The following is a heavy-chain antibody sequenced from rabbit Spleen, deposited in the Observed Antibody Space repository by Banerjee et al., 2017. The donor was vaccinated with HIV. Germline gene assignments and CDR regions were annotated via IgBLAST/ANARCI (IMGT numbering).Heavy chain of an antibody. Sequence: QQQLEESGGGLVKPGGTLTLTCKVSGIDFSSWYYMCWVRQAPGKGPEWIACIYVGDGSTYYASWVNGRFTISRSTSLNTVTLRMTSLTAADTATYFCARDLTGVIGWNFGWWGQGTLVTVS. J-gene: IGHJ4*01. D-gene: IGHD1-1*01. CDR3: ARDLTGVIGWNFGW. CDR1: GIDFSSWYY. V-gene: IGHV1S43*01. CDR2: IYVGDGST.